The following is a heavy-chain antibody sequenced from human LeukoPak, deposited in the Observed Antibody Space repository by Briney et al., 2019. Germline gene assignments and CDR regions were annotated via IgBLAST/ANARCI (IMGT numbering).Heavy chain of an antibody. V-gene: IGHV3-15*01. J-gene: IGHJ4*02. CDR2: IKSKTDGGTT. CDR1: GFTFSNAW. Sequence: GGSLRLSCAASGFTFSNAWMSWVRQAPGKGLEWVGHIKSKTDGGTTDYAAPVKGRFTISRDDSKNTLYLQMNSLKTEDTAVYYCTTDGYSGYDSLAPYWGQGTLVTVSS. D-gene: IGHD5-12*01. CDR3: TTDGYSGYDSLAPY.